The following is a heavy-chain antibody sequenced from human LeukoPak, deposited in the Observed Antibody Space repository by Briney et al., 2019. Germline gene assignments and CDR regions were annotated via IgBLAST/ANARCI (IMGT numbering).Heavy chain of an antibody. CDR1: GFTVSSNY. D-gene: IGHD2-15*01. J-gene: IGHJ6*03. CDR3: ASLYCSGVSGDYYYDMDV. V-gene: IGHV3-53*01. CDR2: FFSGGST. Sequence: PGGSLRLSCAASGFTVSSNYMSWFRQAPGKGLGGVSVFFSGGSTYYADSVKGRLTISRKNSKNTLYLQMNSLRAEDKAVYYCASLYCSGVSGDYYYDMDVWGKGTTVTASS.